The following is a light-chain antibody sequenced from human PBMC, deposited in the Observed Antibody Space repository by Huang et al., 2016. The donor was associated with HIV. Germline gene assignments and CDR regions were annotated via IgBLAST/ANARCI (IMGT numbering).Light chain of an antibody. CDR3: QQPGS. Sequence: EIVLTQSPATLSLSPRESATLSCRASQSVGGYLAWYQQKPGQAPRLLIYDTSPRATGIPARFSGSGSETDFTLTISSLEPEDFAVYYCQQPGSFGQGTKVDIK. V-gene: IGKV3-11*01. CDR2: DTS. CDR1: QSVGGY. J-gene: IGKJ2*01.